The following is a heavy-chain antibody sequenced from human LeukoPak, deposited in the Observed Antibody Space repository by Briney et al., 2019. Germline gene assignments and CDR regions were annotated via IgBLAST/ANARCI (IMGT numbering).Heavy chain of an antibody. J-gene: IGHJ6*04. Sequence: GGSLRLSCAASGFTFSSYAMHWVRQAPGKGLEWVAVISYDGSNKYYADSVKGRFTISRDNSKNTLYLQMNSLRAEDTAVYYCARDQLDCGDYYYYYGMDVWGKGTTVTVSS. CDR1: GFTFSSYA. D-gene: IGHD4-17*01. V-gene: IGHV3-30*04. CDR2: ISYDGSNK. CDR3: ARDQLDCGDYYYYYGMDV.